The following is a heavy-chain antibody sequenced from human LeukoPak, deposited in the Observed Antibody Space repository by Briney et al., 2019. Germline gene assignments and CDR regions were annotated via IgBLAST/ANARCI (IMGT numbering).Heavy chain of an antibody. D-gene: IGHD2-2*01. V-gene: IGHV4-30-2*01. CDR3: ARGTGIITSCSV. J-gene: IGHJ4*02. CDR1: GDSISSGDHS. CDR2: IYHSGST. Sequence: SETLSVTRAVSGDSISSGDHSWNWIRQPPGKGLEWIGSIYHSGSTYYSPSLKSRVTMSVDRSKNQFSLKLSSVTAADTAVYYCARGTGIITSCSVWGQGTLVTVSS.